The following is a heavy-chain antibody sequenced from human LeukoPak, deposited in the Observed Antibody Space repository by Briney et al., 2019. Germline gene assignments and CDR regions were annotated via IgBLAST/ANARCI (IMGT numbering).Heavy chain of an antibody. D-gene: IGHD5-24*01. CDR1: GGSISSGSYY. V-gene: IGHV4-61*02. CDR3: ARGGRDGYKEYYFDY. Sequence: SETLSLTCTVSGGSISSGSYYWSWIRQPAGKGLEWIGRIYTSGSTNYNPSLKSRVTISVDTSKNQFSPKLSSVTAADTAVYYCARGGRDGYKEYYFDYWGQGTLVTVSS. CDR2: IYTSGST. J-gene: IGHJ4*02.